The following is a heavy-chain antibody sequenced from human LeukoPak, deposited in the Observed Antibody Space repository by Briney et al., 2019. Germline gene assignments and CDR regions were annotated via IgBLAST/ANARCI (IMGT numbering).Heavy chain of an antibody. D-gene: IGHD4-23*01. CDR1: GFTFSSYW. CDR3: ARGNDYGGPHY. J-gene: IGHJ4*02. Sequence: SGGSLRLSCAVSGFTFSSYWMHWVRQAPGKGLVWVSRIDRDGSRINYADSVKGRFTISRDNGKNTLSLQMNSLRAEDAAVYYCARGNDYGGPHYWGQGTLVTVSS. CDR2: IDRDGSRI. V-gene: IGHV3-74*01.